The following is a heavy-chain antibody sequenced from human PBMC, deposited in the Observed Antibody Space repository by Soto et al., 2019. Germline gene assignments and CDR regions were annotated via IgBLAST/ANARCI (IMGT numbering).Heavy chain of an antibody. Sequence: GESLKISCKGSGYSFTNYWISWVRQMPGKGLEWMGRIDPTDSYTNYSPSLQGHVTISTDKSISTAYLQWSSLKASDTAMYYCARQSSSCSGGSCSLGDYYYGMDVWGQGTTVTVSS. CDR2: IDPTDSYT. CDR1: GYSFTNYW. J-gene: IGHJ6*02. D-gene: IGHD2-15*01. CDR3: ARQSSSCSGGSCSLGDYYYGMDV. V-gene: IGHV5-10-1*01.